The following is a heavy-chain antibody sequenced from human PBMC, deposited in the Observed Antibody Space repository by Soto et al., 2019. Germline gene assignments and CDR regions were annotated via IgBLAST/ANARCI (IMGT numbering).Heavy chain of an antibody. CDR2: IYYSGST. CDR3: AREIIAAAGTFEADNWFDP. V-gene: IGHV4-31*03. J-gene: IGHJ5*02. Sequence: SETLSLTCTVSGGSISSGGYYWSWIRQHPGKGLEWIGYIYYSGSTYYNPSLKSRVTISVDTSKNQFSLKLSSVTAADTAVYYCAREIIAAAGTFEADNWFDPWGQGTLVTVSS. D-gene: IGHD6-13*01. CDR1: GGSISSGGYY.